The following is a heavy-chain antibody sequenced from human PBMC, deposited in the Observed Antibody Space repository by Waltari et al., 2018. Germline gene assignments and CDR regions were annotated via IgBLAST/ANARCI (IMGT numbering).Heavy chain of an antibody. Sequence: QVQLQQWGAGLLKPSETLSLTCAVYGGSFSGYYWSWIRQPPGKGLEWIGEINHSGSTNYNPSLKSRVTIAVDTSKNQFSRELSSVTAADTAVYYCARVRLNLMITFGGVIAGKWYFDLWGRGTLVTVSS. CDR3: ARVRLNLMITFGGVIAGKWYFDL. CDR2: INHSGST. J-gene: IGHJ2*01. CDR1: GGSFSGYY. V-gene: IGHV4-34*01. D-gene: IGHD3-16*02.